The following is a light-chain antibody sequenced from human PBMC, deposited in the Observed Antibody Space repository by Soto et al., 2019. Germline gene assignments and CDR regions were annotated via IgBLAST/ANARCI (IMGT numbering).Light chain of an antibody. V-gene: IGKV1-39*01. CDR3: QQSYYTLYT. J-gene: IGKJ2*01. Sequence: DVQMTQSPSSLSASVGDRITISCRASQNIRNYLNWYQQRPGKVPKLLIYAASSLQSGDPSRFSGSGSGTDFTLTISSLQLEDLATYYCQQSYYTLYTFGQGTKLEIK. CDR1: QNIRNY. CDR2: AAS.